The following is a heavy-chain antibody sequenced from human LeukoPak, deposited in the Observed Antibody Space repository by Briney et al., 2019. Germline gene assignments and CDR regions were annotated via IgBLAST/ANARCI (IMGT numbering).Heavy chain of an antibody. J-gene: IGHJ6*03. Sequence: GGSLRLSCAASGFTFSSYGMHWVRQAPGKGLEWVAVISYDGSNKYYADSVKGRFTISRDNSKNTLYLQINSLRAEDTAVYYCACYGEFYYYYMDVWGKGTTVTVSS. CDR2: ISYDGSNK. CDR1: GFTFSSYG. V-gene: IGHV3-30*19. CDR3: ACYGEFYYYYMDV. D-gene: IGHD3-10*01.